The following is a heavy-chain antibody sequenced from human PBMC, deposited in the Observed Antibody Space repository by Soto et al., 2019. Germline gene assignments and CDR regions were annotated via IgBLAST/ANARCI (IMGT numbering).Heavy chain of an antibody. J-gene: IGHJ5*02. V-gene: IGHV3-9*01. CDR3: AKDVIAAAGISNWFDP. CDR2: ISWNSGSI. CDR1: GFTFDDYA. D-gene: IGHD6-13*01. Sequence: GGSLRLSCAASGFTFDDYAMHWVRQAPGKGLEWVSGISWNSGSIGYADSVKGRFTISRDNAKNSLYLQMNSLRAEDTALYYCAKDVIAAAGISNWFDPWGQGTLVTVSS.